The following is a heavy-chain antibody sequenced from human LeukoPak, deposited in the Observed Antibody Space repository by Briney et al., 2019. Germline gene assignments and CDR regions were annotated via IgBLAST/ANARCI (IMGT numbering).Heavy chain of an antibody. CDR2: IIPMFGTT. Sequence: SVKVSCKASGGTFSSYPISWVRQAPGQGLAWMGGIIPMFGTTNYALKFQGRVTITADESTSTAYMELSSLESEDTAVYYCARVTQRDSNLYGMDVWGQGTTVTVSS. CDR3: ARVTQRDSNLYGMDV. J-gene: IGHJ6*02. D-gene: IGHD4-11*01. V-gene: IGHV1-69*13. CDR1: GGTFSSYP.